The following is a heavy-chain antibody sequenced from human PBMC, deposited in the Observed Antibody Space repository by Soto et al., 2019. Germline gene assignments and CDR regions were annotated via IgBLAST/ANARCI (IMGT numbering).Heavy chain of an antibody. D-gene: IGHD5-12*01. CDR3: ARSSDGYNLNPIDQ. CDR2: FFYTGST. V-gene: IGHV4-59*01. CDR1: TGSSDSFY. Sequence: QVQLQVSGPGLVKPSATLSLSCTVSTGSSDSFYWSWIRQPTGKGLEWIGYFFYTGSTNHNPSLKGRVTVALDMSRSQFSRSLISVTAADTAMYYCARSSDGYNLNPIDQWGQGLLVTVSS. J-gene: IGHJ4*02.